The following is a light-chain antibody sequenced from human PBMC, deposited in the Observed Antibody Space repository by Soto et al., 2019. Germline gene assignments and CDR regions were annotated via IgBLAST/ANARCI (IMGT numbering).Light chain of an antibody. J-gene: IGLJ2*01. CDR3: SSYTSTNTVV. Sequence: QSALTQPASVSGSPGQSITISCTGTNSDIGGYNFVSWYQHHPGKAPKLMFYDVTNRPSGVSNRFSGSKSVKSASLTISGLQAEDVAGYYCSSYTSTNTVVFGGGTKLTVL. CDR2: DVT. V-gene: IGLV2-14*03. CDR1: NSDIGGYNF.